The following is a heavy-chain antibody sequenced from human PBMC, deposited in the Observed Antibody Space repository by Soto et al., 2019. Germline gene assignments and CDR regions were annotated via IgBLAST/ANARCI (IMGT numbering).Heavy chain of an antibody. J-gene: IGHJ5*02. V-gene: IGHV4-61*01. Sequence: QVQLQESGPGLVKPSETLSLTCSVSGGSVSSGNYYWSWIRQPPGKGLEWIGYVYYSGTTNYNPSLKSRGNLSVDKSKNQFSLEVGSVAAADTGVYYRAGSGVVVAAKWFDPWGQGTLVTVSS. D-gene: IGHD2-15*01. CDR3: AGSGVVVAAKWFDP. CDR2: VYYSGTT. CDR1: GGSVSSGNYY.